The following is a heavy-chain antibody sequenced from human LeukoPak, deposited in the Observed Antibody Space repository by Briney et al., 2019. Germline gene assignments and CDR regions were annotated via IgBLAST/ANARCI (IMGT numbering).Heavy chain of an antibody. V-gene: IGHV3-48*03. CDR2: ISSSGSTI. CDR1: EFTFSSYE. D-gene: IGHD3-22*01. CDR3: AREGTYFDSSDYYRDAFDI. Sequence: GGSLRLSCAASEFTFSSYEMNWVRQAPGKGLEWVSYISSSGSTIYYADSVKGRFIISRDDAKNSLYLQMNSLRAEDTALYYCAREGTYFDSSDYYRDAFDIWGQGTMVTVSS. J-gene: IGHJ3*02.